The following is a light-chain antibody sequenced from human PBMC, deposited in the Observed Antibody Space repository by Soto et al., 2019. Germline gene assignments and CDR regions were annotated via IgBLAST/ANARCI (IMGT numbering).Light chain of an antibody. CDR3: QKDNSAPIT. CDR1: QSISSW. CDR2: DAS. J-gene: IGKJ5*01. Sequence: DIQMTQSPSTLSASVGDRVTITCRASQSISSWLAWYQQKPGKAPKLLIYDASSLESGVPSRFSGSGYGTEFTLTISSLQPDDFATYYCQKDNSAPITFGQGTRLEIK. V-gene: IGKV1-5*01.